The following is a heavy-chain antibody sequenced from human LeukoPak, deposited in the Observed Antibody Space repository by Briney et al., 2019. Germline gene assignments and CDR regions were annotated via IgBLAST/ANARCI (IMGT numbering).Heavy chain of an antibody. D-gene: IGHD6-13*01. CDR3: AKDYSSSWYRSYFDY. Sequence: PGGSLRLSCAASGFTFSSYWMNWVRQAPGKGLVWVSRIDTDGSSTTYADSVKGRFTISRDNAKNMLYLQMNTLRAEDTAVYYCAKDYSSSWYRSYFDYWGQGTLVTVSS. CDR2: IDTDGSST. J-gene: IGHJ4*02. V-gene: IGHV3-74*01. CDR1: GFTFSSYW.